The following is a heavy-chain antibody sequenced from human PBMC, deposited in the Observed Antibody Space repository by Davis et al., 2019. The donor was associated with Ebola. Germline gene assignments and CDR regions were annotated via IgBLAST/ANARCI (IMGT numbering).Heavy chain of an antibody. Sequence: ASVKVSCKASGYTFTSYDINWVRQATGQGLEWMGWMNPNSGNTGYAQKFQGRVTITRNTSISTAYMELSSLRSEDTAVYYCARVKIVAPLFDPWGQGTLVTVSS. D-gene: IGHD5-12*01. V-gene: IGHV1-8*03. J-gene: IGHJ5*02. CDR3: ARVKIVAPLFDP. CDR2: MNPNSGNT. CDR1: GYTFTSYD.